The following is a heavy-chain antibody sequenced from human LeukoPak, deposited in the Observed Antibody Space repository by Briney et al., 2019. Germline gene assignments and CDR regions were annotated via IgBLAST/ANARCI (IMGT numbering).Heavy chain of an antibody. Sequence: ASVKVSCKVSGYTLTELSMHWVRQAPGKGLEWMGGFNPEDGETIYAQKFQCRVTMTEDTSTDTAYMELSSLRSEDTAVYYCATDLQGATLTSHYKRAFDIWGQGTMVTVSS. CDR2: FNPEDGET. V-gene: IGHV1-24*01. J-gene: IGHJ3*02. CDR1: GYTLTELS. CDR3: ATDLQGATLTSHYKRAFDI. D-gene: IGHD1-26*01.